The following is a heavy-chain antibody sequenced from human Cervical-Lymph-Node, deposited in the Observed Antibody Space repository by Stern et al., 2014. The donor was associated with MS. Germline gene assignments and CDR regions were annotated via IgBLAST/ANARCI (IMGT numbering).Heavy chain of an antibody. V-gene: IGHV3-21*01. CDR1: GFTFSTSS. J-gene: IGHJ4*02. CDR3: ARGYGGNSEGDY. Sequence: EVQLVESGGGLVKPGESLRLSCAVSGFTFSTSSMNWVRQAPGQGLEWVSSISSTATYIYYADSVKGRFTISRDNAKNSLYLQMNSLSPQDTAVYYCARGYGGNSEGDYWGQGTLVIVSS. D-gene: IGHD4-23*01. CDR2: ISSTATYI.